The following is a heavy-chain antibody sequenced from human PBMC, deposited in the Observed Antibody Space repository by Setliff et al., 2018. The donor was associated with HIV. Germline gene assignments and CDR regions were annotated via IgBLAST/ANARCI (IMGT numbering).Heavy chain of an antibody. CDR1: GGSISNGYYY. D-gene: IGHD3-10*01. CDR2: IYTSGST. CDR3: ARGGREYGVNYDYYYMDV. V-gene: IGHV4-61*09. Sequence: SETLSLTCTVSGGSISNGYYYWSWIRQPAGKGLEWIGHIYTSGSTKYNPSLKSRVTISVDTSKNQFSLKLSSVTAADTAVYYCARGGREYGVNYDYYYMDVWGKGTTVTVSS. J-gene: IGHJ6*03.